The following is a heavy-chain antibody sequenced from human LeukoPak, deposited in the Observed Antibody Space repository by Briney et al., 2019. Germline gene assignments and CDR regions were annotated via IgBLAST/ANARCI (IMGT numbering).Heavy chain of an antibody. D-gene: IGHD2-8*01. J-gene: IGHJ6*02. CDR3: ARVRHYCTNGVCFSESQFYYYGMDV. CDR1: GYTFTSYY. V-gene: IGHV1-46*01. CDR2: INPSGGST. Sequence: ASVKVSCRASGYTFTSYYMHWVRQAPGQGLEWMGIINPSGGSTSYAQKFQGRVTMTKDTSTTTVYIELSSLRSEDTAVYYCARVRHYCTNGVCFSESQFYYYGMDVWGQGTTVTVSS.